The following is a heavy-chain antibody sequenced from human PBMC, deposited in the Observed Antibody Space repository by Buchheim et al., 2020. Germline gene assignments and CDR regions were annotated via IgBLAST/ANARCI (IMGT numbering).Heavy chain of an antibody. D-gene: IGHD3-3*01. CDR2: ISYDGSNK. Sequence: QVQLVESGGGVVQPGRSLRLSCAASGFTFSSYGMHWVRQAPGKGLEWVAVISYDGSNKYYADSVKGRFTISRDNPKNTLYLQMNSLRAEDTAVYYCAKDLGYDFWSGYLTYWGQGTL. J-gene: IGHJ4*02. CDR3: AKDLGYDFWSGYLTY. CDR1: GFTFSSYG. V-gene: IGHV3-30*18.